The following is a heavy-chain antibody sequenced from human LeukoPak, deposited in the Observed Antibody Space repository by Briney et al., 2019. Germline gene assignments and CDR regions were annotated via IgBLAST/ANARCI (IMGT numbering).Heavy chain of an antibody. J-gene: IGHJ4*02. CDR1: GYTFTIYY. D-gene: IGHD6-19*01. CDR3: ARDPSYSSGWYDY. V-gene: IGHV1-46*01. CDR2: INPSGGST. Sequence: GASVKVSCRASGYTFTIYYIHWVRQAPGQGLEWMGVINPSGGSTSYAQKFQGRVTMTRDTSTRTVYMELSSLTSEDTAVYYCARDPSYSSGWYDYWGQGTPVTVSS.